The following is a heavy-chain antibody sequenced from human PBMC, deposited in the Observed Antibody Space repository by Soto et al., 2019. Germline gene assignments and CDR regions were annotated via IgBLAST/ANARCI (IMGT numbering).Heavy chain of an antibody. CDR1: GFTFSSYA. CDR2: ISYDGSNK. CDR3: AREWQQPGHWFDP. Sequence: GGSLRLSCAASGFTFSSYAMHWVRQAPGKGLEWVAVISYDGSNKYYADSVKGRFTISRDNSKNTLYLQMNSLRAEDTAVYYCAREWQQPGHWFDPGGQGTLVTV. V-gene: IGHV3-30-3*01. D-gene: IGHD6-13*01. J-gene: IGHJ5*02.